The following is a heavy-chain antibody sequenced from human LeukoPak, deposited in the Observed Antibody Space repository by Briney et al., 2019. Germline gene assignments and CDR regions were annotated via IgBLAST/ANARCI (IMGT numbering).Heavy chain of an antibody. V-gene: IGHV3-23*01. CDR2: ISGSGVST. Sequence: PGGSLRLSCAASGFRFSSYAMSWVRQAPGKGLEWVSAISGSGVSTYYADSVKGRFTVSRDNSKNTLYLQMSSLRAEDTAVYYCARGRPGGELERSFDYWGQGTLVTVSS. CDR3: ARGRPGGELERSFDY. CDR1: GFRFSSYA. D-gene: IGHD1-1*01. J-gene: IGHJ4*02.